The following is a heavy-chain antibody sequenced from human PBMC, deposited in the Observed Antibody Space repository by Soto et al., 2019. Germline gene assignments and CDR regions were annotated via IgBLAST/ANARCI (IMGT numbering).Heavy chain of an antibody. CDR3: ARDVWSRASGPPDS. D-gene: IGHD3-10*01. CDR2: ISWNSGTI. CDR1: GFSFDDYA. Sequence: EVQLVESGGGLIQPGMSLRLSCAASGFSFDDYAMHWVRQVPGKGLEWITGISWNSGTIGYAVSVKGRFTISRDNAKNSLYLQMNSLRAEDTALYYCARDVWSRASGPPDSWGQGTLVTVSS. V-gene: IGHV3-9*01. J-gene: IGHJ4*02.